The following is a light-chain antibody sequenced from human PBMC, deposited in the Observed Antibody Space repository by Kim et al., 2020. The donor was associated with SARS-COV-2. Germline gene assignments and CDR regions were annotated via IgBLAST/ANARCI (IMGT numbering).Light chain of an antibody. V-gene: IGKV3-11*01. CDR3: QQRSNWPPYT. J-gene: IGKJ2*01. CDR2: DAS. CDR1: QSISRY. Sequence: LSTGERATLSCRASQSISRYLAWYQQKPGQAPRLLIYDASNRATGIPARFSGSGSGTDFTLTISSLESEDFAVYYCQQRSNWPPYTFGQGTKLEI.